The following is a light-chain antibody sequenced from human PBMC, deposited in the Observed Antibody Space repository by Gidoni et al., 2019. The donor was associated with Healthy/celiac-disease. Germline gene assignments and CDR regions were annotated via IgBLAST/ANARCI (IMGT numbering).Light chain of an antibody. V-gene: IGKV3-15*01. Sequence: DIMMTPSPATLSVSPGESATLSCRASQSVSSNLAWYQQKPGQAPRLLIYGASTWATGIPARFSGSGFGKEFPLTISTRQSEDLAVFSCKRYNNWPRTFGPXTKVEIK. CDR3: KRYNNWPRT. J-gene: IGKJ1*01. CDR1: QSVSSN. CDR2: GAS.